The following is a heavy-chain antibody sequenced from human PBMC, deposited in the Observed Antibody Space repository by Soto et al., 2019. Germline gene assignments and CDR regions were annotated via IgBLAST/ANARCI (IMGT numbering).Heavy chain of an antibody. CDR2: INHSGST. CDR1: GGSFSGYY. V-gene: IGHV4-34*01. J-gene: IGHJ4*02. Sequence: QVQLQQWGAGLLKPSETLSLTCAVYGGSFSGYYWNWFRQPPGKGLGWIGEINHSGSTNYNPSLKSRVTLSVDTSKNQFSLKLSSVTAADTAVYYCARGWGRIFDYWGQGTLVTVSS. D-gene: IGHD7-27*01. CDR3: ARGWGRIFDY.